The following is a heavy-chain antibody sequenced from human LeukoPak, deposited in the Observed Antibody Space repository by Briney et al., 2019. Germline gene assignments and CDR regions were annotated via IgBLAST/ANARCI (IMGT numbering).Heavy chain of an antibody. CDR2: INWNGGST. Sequence: GSLRLSCAASGFTFDDYGMSWVRQAPGKGLEWVSGINWNGGSTGYADSVKGRFTISRDNAENSLYLQMNSLRAEDKALYHCARDYYGSGSYTDYWGQGTLVTVSS. CDR3: ARDYYGSGSYTDY. J-gene: IGHJ4*02. V-gene: IGHV3-20*01. D-gene: IGHD3-10*01. CDR1: GFTFDDYG.